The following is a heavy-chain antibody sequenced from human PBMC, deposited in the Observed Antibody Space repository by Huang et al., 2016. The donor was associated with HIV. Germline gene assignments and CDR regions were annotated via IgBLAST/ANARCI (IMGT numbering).Heavy chain of an antibody. V-gene: IGHV3-30*18. CDR2: ISYEGRSQ. CDR1: GFKLSGFG. CDR3: AKESRWFSDFDH. Sequence: QVHLVESGGGVVQPGGSLRLSCAASGFKLSGFGMPWVRQAPGSGLEWVEVISYEGRSQFYTDSVKGRFTSSRDNSDNILSLQMKGLRPDDTAVYYCAKESRWFSDFDHWGQGVLVSVSS. J-gene: IGHJ4*02. D-gene: IGHD2-15*01.